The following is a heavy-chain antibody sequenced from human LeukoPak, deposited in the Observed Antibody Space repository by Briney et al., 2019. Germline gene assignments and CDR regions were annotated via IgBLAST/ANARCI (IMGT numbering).Heavy chain of an antibody. CDR2: IYHSGST. Sequence: KASETLSLTCTVSGYSISSGYYWGWIRQPPGKGLEWIGSIYHSGSTYYNPSLKSRVTISVDTSKNQFSLKLSSVTAADTAVYYCARIGLRVATTNYWGQGTLVTVSS. CDR1: GYSISSGYY. CDR3: ARIGLRVATTNY. J-gene: IGHJ4*02. V-gene: IGHV4-38-2*02. D-gene: IGHD5-24*01.